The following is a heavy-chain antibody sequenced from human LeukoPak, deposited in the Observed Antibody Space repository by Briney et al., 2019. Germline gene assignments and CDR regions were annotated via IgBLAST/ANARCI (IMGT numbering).Heavy chain of an antibody. CDR2: TNHSGST. D-gene: IGHD6-13*01. J-gene: IGHJ6*02. CDR1: GGSFSGYY. Sequence: SETLSLTCAVYGGSFSGYYWSWIRQPPGKGLEWIGETNHSGSTNYNPSLKSRVTISVDTSKNQFSLKLSSVTAADTAVYYCARGNPLYSSSYYYYGMDVWGQGTTVTVSS. CDR3: ARGNPLYSSSYYYYGMDV. V-gene: IGHV4-34*01.